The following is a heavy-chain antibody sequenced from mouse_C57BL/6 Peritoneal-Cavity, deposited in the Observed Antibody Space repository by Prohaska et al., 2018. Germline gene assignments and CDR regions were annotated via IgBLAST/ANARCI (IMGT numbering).Heavy chain of an antibody. V-gene: IGHV4-1*01. J-gene: IGHJ4*01. CDR1: GIDFSSYW. Sequence: EVKLLQSGGGLVQPGGSLKLSCAASGIDFSSYWMSRVRRAQGKGLEWIGEINPDSSTINYAPALKDKFIISRDNAKNTLYLQMSKVRSEDTALYYCASSNSYAMDYWGQGTSVTVSS. D-gene: IGHD2-5*01. CDR2: INPDSSTI. CDR3: ASSNSYAMDY.